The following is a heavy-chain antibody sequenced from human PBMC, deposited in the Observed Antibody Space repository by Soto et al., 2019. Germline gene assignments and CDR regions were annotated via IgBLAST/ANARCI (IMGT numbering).Heavy chain of an antibody. D-gene: IGHD5-18*01. V-gene: IGHV3-23*01. Sequence: GGSLRLSCATSGFTFSSYSMSWVRQAPGKGLEWVSAITGSGGSTYYADSVKGRFTISRDNSKNTLYLQMNSLRAEDTAVYYCAKEGDLIGYNYGSCFDYWGQGTLVTVSS. CDR3: AKEGDLIGYNYGSCFDY. CDR2: ITGSGGST. CDR1: GFTFSSYS. J-gene: IGHJ4*02.